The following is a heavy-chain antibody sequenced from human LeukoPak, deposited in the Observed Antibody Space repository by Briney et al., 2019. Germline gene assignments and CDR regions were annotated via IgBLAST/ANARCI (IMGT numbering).Heavy chain of an antibody. CDR1: GFTFSSYT. V-gene: IGHV3-21*01. CDR3: AREISGEGFDY. Sequence: PGGSLRLSCAASGFTFSSYTMNWVRQAPGKGLEWVSSISPTNWYLYHGDSVKGRFTTSRDNGRSSLYLQMNGLRAEDTAIYYCAREISGEGFDYWGQGTLVTVSS. D-gene: IGHD7-27*01. CDR2: ISPTNWYL. J-gene: IGHJ4*02.